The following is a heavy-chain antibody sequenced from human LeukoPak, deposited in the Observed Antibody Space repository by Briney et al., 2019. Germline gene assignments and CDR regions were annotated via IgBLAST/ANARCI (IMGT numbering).Heavy chain of an antibody. D-gene: IGHD1-26*01. CDR1: GFTFSSYA. CDR2: ISYDGSNK. V-gene: IGHV3-30-3*01. CDR3: ARNSGSYYSLDY. J-gene: IGHJ4*02. Sequence: GGSLRLSCAASGFTFSSYAMHWVRQAPGKGLEWVAVISYDGSNKYYADSVKGRFTISRDNSKNTLYLQMNSLRAEDTAVYYRARNSGSYYSLDYWGQGTLVTVSS.